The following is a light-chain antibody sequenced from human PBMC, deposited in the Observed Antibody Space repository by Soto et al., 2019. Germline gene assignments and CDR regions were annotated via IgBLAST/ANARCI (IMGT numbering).Light chain of an antibody. CDR3: SSYAXXXXXGV. Sequence: QSVLTQPPSASGSPGQSVTISCIGTSSDVGGYNYVSWYQQHPGKAPKLMIYEVSKRPSGVPDRFSGSKSGNTASLTVSGXXXXDEXDYYCSSYAXXXXXGVFGXGT. J-gene: IGLJ2*01. V-gene: IGLV2-8*01. CDR1: SSDVGGYNY. CDR2: EVS.